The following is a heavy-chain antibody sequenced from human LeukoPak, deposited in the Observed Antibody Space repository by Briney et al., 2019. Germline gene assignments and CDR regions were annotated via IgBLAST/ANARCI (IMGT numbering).Heavy chain of an antibody. D-gene: IGHD5-12*01. V-gene: IGHV1-2*02. CDR1: GYTFTGYY. CDR2: INPNSGGT. J-gene: IGHJ5*02. Sequence: GSVHVSCLSSGYTFTGYYMHGVRQAPPQGREWMGWINPNSGGTNNAQKFQGRVTMTRDTSISTAYVELSRLRSDDTAVYYCARTDIVATSWFDPWGQGTLVTVSS. CDR3: ARTDIVATSWFDP.